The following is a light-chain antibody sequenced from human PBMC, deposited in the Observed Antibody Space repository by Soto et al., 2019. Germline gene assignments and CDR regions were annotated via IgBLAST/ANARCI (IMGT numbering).Light chain of an antibody. CDR3: SSYTSTTVL. J-gene: IGLJ2*01. CDR2: DVS. Sequence: QSVLTQPASVSGYPGQSITISCTGTSSDVGDYNYVSWYQQHPSKAPKLMIYDVSNRPSGISNRFSGSKSGNTASLTISGLQAEDEADYYCSSYTSTTVLFGGGTKLTVL. V-gene: IGLV2-14*01. CDR1: SSDVGDYNY.